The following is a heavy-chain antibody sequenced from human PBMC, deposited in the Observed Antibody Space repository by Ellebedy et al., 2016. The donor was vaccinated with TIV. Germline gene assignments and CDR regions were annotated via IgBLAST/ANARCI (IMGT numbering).Heavy chain of an antibody. CDR1: GFTFDDYA. CDR3: AKDSWADILTGYYDY. V-gene: IGHV3-9*01. Sequence: GGSLRLXCAASGFTFDDYAMHWVRQAPGKGLEWVSGISWNSGSIGYADSVKGRFTISRDNAKNSLYLQMNSLRAEDTALYYCAKDSWADILTGYYDYWGQGTLVTVSS. J-gene: IGHJ4*02. CDR2: ISWNSGSI. D-gene: IGHD3-9*01.